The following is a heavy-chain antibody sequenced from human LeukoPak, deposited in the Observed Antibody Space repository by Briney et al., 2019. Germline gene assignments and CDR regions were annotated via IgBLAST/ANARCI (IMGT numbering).Heavy chain of an antibody. CDR1: GYTFTSYG. J-gene: IGHJ4*02. CDR2: ISAYNGNT. Sequence: ASVKVSCKASGYTFTSYGISWVRQAPGQGLEWMGWISAYNGNTSYAQKLQGRVTMTTDTSTSTAYMELRSLRSDDTAVYYCARDKYGSGSYSGSAFDYWGQGTLVTVSS. V-gene: IGHV1-18*01. CDR3: ARDKYGSGSYSGSAFDY. D-gene: IGHD3-10*01.